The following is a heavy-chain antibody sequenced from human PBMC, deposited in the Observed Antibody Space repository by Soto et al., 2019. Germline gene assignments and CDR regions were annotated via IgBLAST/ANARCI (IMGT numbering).Heavy chain of an antibody. D-gene: IGHD2-8*01. CDR1: GFSISDYW. V-gene: IGHV3-7*01. CDR3: TRLQPDTNYRPFDY. Sequence: GGSLRLSCEASGFSISDYWMSWVRQAPGKGLEWVANIKPDGNEKYYVDSVKGRFTISRDNVEKSLYLQMNSLRDEDTAVYYCTRLQPDTNYRPFDYRGQGTVVPVSS. J-gene: IGHJ4*02. CDR2: IKPDGNEK.